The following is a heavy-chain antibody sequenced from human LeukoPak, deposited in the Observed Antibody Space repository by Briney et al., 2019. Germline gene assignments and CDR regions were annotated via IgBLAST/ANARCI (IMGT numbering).Heavy chain of an antibody. V-gene: IGHV4-59*01. D-gene: IGHD5-18*01. CDR3: ARTTEGGYSYGSFYYYYMDV. CDR2: IYYSGTT. J-gene: IGHJ6*03. CDR1: GGSISNYY. Sequence: PSETLSLTCTVSGGSISNYYWNWIRQPPGKGLEWIGYIYYSGTTNYNPSLKSRVSISVDTPKNQCSLKLSSVTAAETAVYYCARTTEGGYSYGSFYYYYMDVWGKGATVTISS.